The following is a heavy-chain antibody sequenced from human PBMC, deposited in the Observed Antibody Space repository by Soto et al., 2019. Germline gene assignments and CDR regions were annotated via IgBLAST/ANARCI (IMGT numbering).Heavy chain of an antibody. Sequence: QVTLKESGPVLVKPTETLTLTCTVSGFSLSDVRLGVAWIRQPPGTALERLAHIFSNDEKSYSTSLKNNLAISKDTSKSQVVLTMSDMDPVDTATYYCARMVRLVGATYYFDYWGQGTLVTVSS. V-gene: IGHV2-26*01. J-gene: IGHJ4*02. CDR2: IFSNDEK. CDR3: ARMVRLVGATYYFDY. D-gene: IGHD1-26*01. CDR1: GFSLSDVRLG.